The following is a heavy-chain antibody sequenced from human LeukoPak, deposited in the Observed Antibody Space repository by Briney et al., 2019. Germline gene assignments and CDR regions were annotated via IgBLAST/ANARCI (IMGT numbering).Heavy chain of an antibody. CDR2: IYTSGST. D-gene: IGHD5-24*01. Sequence: SQTLSLTCTVSGGSISSGSYYWRWLRQPAGKGLEWIGRIYTSGSTNYNPSLKSRVTISVDTSKNQFSLKRSSVTAADTAVYYCAKQMATILAWFDPWGQGTLVTVSS. CDR3: AKQMATILAWFDP. J-gene: IGHJ5*02. V-gene: IGHV4-61*02. CDR1: GGSISSGSYY.